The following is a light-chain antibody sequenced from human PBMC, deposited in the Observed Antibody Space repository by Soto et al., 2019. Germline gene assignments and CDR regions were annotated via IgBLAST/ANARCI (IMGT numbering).Light chain of an antibody. CDR3: QQYNEYPYT. V-gene: IGKV1-5*03. J-gene: IGKJ2*01. CDR2: RAS. Sequence: DIQMTQSPSTLSASVGDRVSITCRASQSISTYLAWYRQKPRRAPQALIYRASSLESGVPSRFSGSGAGTGFTLTISSLLPDDFATYYCQQYNEYPYTFGQGTKLEIK. CDR1: QSISTY.